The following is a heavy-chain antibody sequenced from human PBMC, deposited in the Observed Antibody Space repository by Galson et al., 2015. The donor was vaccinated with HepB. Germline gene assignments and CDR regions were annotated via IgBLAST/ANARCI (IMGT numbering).Heavy chain of an antibody. D-gene: IGHD1-26*01. V-gene: IGHV7-4-1*02. CDR2: INTNTGSP. CDR1: GYTFTRYA. J-gene: IGHJ6*02. CDR3: ARDGSGSHRYGMDV. Sequence: SVKVSCKASGYTFTRYAMNWVRQAPGQGPECMGWINTNTGSPTYAQGFTGRFVFSLDTSVSTAYLQISSLKAEDTAVYYCARDGSGSHRYGMDVWGQGTTVTVSS.